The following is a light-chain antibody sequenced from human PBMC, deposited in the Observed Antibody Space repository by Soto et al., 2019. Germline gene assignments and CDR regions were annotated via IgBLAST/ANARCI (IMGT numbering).Light chain of an antibody. Sequence: EIVLTQSPATLSLSPGERATLSCRASQSVSSYLAWYQQKPGQAPRLLIYYASNRATDIPARFSVSGSGTDFTLTISSLEPEDFAVYYCQQRSNWPPYTFGQGTKLEIK. V-gene: IGKV3-11*01. CDR2: YAS. CDR1: QSVSSY. CDR3: QQRSNWPPYT. J-gene: IGKJ2*01.